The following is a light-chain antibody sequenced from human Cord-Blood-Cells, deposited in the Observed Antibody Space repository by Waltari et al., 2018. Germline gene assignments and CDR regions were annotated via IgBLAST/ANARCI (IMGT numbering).Light chain of an antibody. CDR2: GAS. Sequence: EIVMTQSPATLSESPGERATISCRASQSVSSNLAWYQQKPGQAPRLLIYGASTRATGIPARFSGSGSGTEFTLTISSLQSEDFAVYYCQQYNNWPRTFGQGTKVEIK. CDR1: QSVSSN. V-gene: IGKV3-15*01. CDR3: QQYNNWPRT. J-gene: IGKJ1*01.